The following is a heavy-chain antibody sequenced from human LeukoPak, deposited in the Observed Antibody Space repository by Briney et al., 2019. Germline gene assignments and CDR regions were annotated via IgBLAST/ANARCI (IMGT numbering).Heavy chain of an antibody. J-gene: IGHJ4*02. CDR3: AKVRVRYSNTPYYFDY. Sequence: PSQTLSLTCTVSGGSISSGGYYWSWIRQHPGKGLEWIGYIYYSGSTYYNPSLKSRVTISVDTSKNQFSLKLSSVTAADTAVYYCAKVRVRYSNTPYYFDYWGQGTLVTVSS. V-gene: IGHV4-31*03. D-gene: IGHD4-11*01. CDR1: GGSISSGGYY. CDR2: IYYSGST.